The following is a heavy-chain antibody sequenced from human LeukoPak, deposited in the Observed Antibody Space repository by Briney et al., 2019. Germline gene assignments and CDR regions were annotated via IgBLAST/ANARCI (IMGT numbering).Heavy chain of an antibody. V-gene: IGHV3-30*02. CDR3: AKEGKIGYYFDY. J-gene: IGHJ4*02. CDR2: IRYDGSNR. Sequence: PGGSLRLSCAASGFTFSSYGMHWVRQAPDKGLEWVAFIRYDGSNRYYTDSVKGRFTISRDNSKNTLYLQMNSLRAEDTAVYYCAKEGKIGYYFDYWGQGTLVTVSS. CDR1: GFTFSSYG. D-gene: IGHD3-10*01.